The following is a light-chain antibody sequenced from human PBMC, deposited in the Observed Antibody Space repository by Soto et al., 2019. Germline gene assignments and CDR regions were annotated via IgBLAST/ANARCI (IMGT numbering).Light chain of an antibody. CDR2: DVS. V-gene: IGLV2-14*01. J-gene: IGLJ1*01. CDR1: SSDVGGYNY. Sequence: QSALTQPASVSGSPGPSITISCTGTSSDVGGYNYVSLYQQHPGKAPKLLIYDVSNRPSGVSNRFSGSKSVNTASLTISGLQAEDEADYYCSSYTSSSTYVFGTGTKLTVL. CDR3: SSYTSSSTYV.